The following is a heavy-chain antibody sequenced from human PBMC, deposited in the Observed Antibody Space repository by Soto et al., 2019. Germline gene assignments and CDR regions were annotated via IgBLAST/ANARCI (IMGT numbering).Heavy chain of an antibody. CDR3: ASAFGVVPSWFDP. J-gene: IGHJ5*02. CDR1: GGSISSGGYY. CDR2: IYYSGST. V-gene: IGHV4-31*03. D-gene: IGHD3-3*01. Sequence: PSETLSLTCTVSGGSISSGGYYWSWIRQHPGKGLEWIGYIYYSGSTYYNPSLKSRVTISVDTSKNQFSLKLSSVTAADTAVYYCASAFGVVPSWFDPWGQGXLVTVSS.